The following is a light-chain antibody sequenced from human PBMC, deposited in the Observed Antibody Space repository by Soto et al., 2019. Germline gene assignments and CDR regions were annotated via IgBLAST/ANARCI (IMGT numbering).Light chain of an antibody. CDR3: QQYYGT. J-gene: IGKJ1*01. CDR1: QSISSW. V-gene: IGKV1-5*03. CDR2: KAS. Sequence: DIQMTQSPSTLSASVGDRFTITCRASQSISSWLAWYQQKPGKAPKLLIYKASSLESGVPSRFSGSGSGTEFTLTISSLQPDDFATYYCQQYYGTFGQGTKVDI.